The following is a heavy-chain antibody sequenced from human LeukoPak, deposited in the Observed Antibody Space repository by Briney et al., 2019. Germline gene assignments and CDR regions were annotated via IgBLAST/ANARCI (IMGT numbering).Heavy chain of an antibody. CDR3: AKRDKRSSSWYLIDY. D-gene: IGHD6-13*01. CDR2: MSYDGGDK. Sequence: PGGSLRLSCAASGFTFSSYGMHWVRQAPGKGLEWVAVMSYDGGDKCYADSVKGRFTISRDNSKNTLYLQMNSLRAEDTAVYYCAKRDKRSSSWYLIDYWGQGTLVTVSS. J-gene: IGHJ4*02. V-gene: IGHV3-30*18. CDR1: GFTFSSYG.